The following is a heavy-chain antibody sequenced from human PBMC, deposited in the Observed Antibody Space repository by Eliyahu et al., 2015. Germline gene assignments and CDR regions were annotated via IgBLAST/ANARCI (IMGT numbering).Heavy chain of an antibody. D-gene: IGHD3-16*01. CDR3: ARDDAGDQNAFDF. CDR2: INLNSGGT. CDR1: GFTFTGYY. Sequence: QVLLVQSGAEMKXPGASVRVSCKASGFTFTGYYMHWVRQAPGQGPECMGWINLNSGGTFYAQNFEGRVTMTRDTSISTAYMELSSLTSDDTAVYYCARDDAGDQNAFDFWGQGTMVTVFS. J-gene: IGHJ3*01. V-gene: IGHV1-2*02.